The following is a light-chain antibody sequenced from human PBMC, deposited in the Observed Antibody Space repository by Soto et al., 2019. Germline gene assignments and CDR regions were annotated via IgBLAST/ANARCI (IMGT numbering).Light chain of an antibody. Sequence: GDRVTITCRASQSIGRWLAWYQQKPGKAPKLLIYDASSLDSGVPSRFSGSGSGTDFTLTISRMEPEDFAVYYCQQYGSSPSLTFGGGTKVDIK. CDR2: DAS. J-gene: IGKJ4*01. V-gene: IGKV1-5*01. CDR3: QQYGSSPSLT. CDR1: QSIGRW.